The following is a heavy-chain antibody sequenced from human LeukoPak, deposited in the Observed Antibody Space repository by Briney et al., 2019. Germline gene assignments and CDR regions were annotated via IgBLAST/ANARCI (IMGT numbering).Heavy chain of an antibody. CDR3: VRGGPLVREVLKEVFDY. Sequence: ASVKVSCKTSVYSLTAYYLHWMRQAPGQGLEWMAWINPNSGVTDVAQKFQGRVTMTRDTSSSTVHMGLSSLRSDDTAVYYCVRGGPLVREVLKEVFDYWGQGTLVTVSS. V-gene: IGHV1-2*02. CDR1: VYSLTAYY. D-gene: IGHD6-6*01. J-gene: IGHJ4*02. CDR2: INPNSGVT.